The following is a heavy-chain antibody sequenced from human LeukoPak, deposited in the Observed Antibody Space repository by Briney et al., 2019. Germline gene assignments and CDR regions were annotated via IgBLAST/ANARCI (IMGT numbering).Heavy chain of an antibody. J-gene: IGHJ5*02. CDR1: GFTFDDFG. Sequence: GGSLRLSCAASGFTFDDFGMSWVRQAPGKGPEWVSGISWNGGSTGYADSVEGRFTISRDNAKNSLYLQMNGLRPEDTALYHCARVLSGSGTYYNWFDPWGQGTLVTVSS. V-gene: IGHV3-20*01. CDR2: ISWNGGST. CDR3: ARVLSGSGTYYNWFDP. D-gene: IGHD3-10*01.